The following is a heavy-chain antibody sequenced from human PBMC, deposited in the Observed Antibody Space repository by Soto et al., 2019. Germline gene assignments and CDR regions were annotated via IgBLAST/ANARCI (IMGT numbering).Heavy chain of an antibody. J-gene: IGHJ5*02. Sequence: AQLVESGGGLVQPGGSLRLSRAASGFTFSRYTMHWVRQAPGRGLEWVSSISDSSTIISYADSVKGRFTISRDNAKNSLYLKMDCLRDEDTAVYYCARDGYSTSSDWQWFDPWGQGTLVTVSS. D-gene: IGHD6-6*01. CDR3: ARDGYSTSSDWQWFDP. CDR1: GFTFSRYT. CDR2: ISDSSTII. V-gene: IGHV3-48*02.